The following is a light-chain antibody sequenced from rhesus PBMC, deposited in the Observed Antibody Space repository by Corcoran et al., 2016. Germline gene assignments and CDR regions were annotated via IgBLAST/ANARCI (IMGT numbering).Light chain of an antibody. V-gene: IGLV2-23*02. Sequence: QAALTQPPSMSGSPGQSPTISCTGSSSDIGGYNRVSWYQQHPGKAPRLLIYEISHRPSGVSDRFSGSKSDNTASLTISGLQPDDEADYYCSSFAGSNTYVFGGGTRFTVL. J-gene: IGLJ1*01. CDR2: EIS. CDR1: SSDIGGYNR. CDR3: SSFAGSNTYV.